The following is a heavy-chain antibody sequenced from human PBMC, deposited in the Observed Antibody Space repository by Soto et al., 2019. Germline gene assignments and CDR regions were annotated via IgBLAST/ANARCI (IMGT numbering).Heavy chain of an antibody. CDR1: GGTISRYY. CDR2: MYNTGST. D-gene: IGHD2-21*02. V-gene: IGHV4-59*01. CDR3: ARDLWGYCGTDCYPLDV. J-gene: IGHJ6*02. Sequence: QVQLQESGPGLVKPSETLSLTCTVSGGTISRYYWSWIRQPPGKGLEWIGYMYNTGSTVYNPSFISPVTISVDTSKHQFSLKLNSVTAADTAVYYCARDLWGYCGTDCYPLDVWGQGTTVTVSS.